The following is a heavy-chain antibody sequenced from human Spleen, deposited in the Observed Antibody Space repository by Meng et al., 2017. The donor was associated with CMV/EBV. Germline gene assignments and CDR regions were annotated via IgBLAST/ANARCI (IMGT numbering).Heavy chain of an antibody. D-gene: IGHD4-23*01. CDR1: GDSVSSGSYY. CDR2: VYYSGST. J-gene: IGHJ4*02. Sequence: VSGDSVSSGSYYWRWIRQPPGKGLEWIGYVYYSGSTNYNPSLRSRVTISVDTSKNQFSLKLYSVTTADTAVYYCARAWLGGVVIIDHWGQGTLVTVSS. V-gene: IGHV4-61*01. CDR3: ARAWLGGVVIIDH.